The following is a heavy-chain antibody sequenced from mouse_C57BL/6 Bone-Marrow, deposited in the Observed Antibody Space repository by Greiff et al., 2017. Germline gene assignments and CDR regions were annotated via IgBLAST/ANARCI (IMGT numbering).Heavy chain of an antibody. J-gene: IGHJ3*01. Sequence: QVQLQQPGAELVKPGASVKLSCKASGYTFTSYWMHWVKQRPGQGLEWIGMLHPNSGSTNYNEKFKGKATLTVDKSSSTAYMQLSSLTSEDSAVYYCARDYYGSSLFAYWGQGTLVTVSA. CDR3: ARDYYGSSLFAY. CDR2: LHPNSGST. V-gene: IGHV1-64*01. D-gene: IGHD1-1*01. CDR1: GYTFTSYW.